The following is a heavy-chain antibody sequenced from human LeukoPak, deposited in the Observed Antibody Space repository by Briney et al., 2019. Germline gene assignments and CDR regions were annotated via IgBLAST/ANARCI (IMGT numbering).Heavy chain of an antibody. CDR3: AREELLFDYYDSSGYYSSHAALDY. J-gene: IGHJ4*02. CDR2: INPNSGGT. Sequence: ASVKVSCKASGYTFTGYYMHWVRQAPGQGLEWMGWINPNSGGTNYAQKFQGRVTMTRDTSTSTVYMELSSLRSEDTAVYYCAREELLFDYYDSSGYYSSHAALDYWGQGTLVTVSS. V-gene: IGHV1-2*02. D-gene: IGHD3-22*01. CDR1: GYTFTGYY.